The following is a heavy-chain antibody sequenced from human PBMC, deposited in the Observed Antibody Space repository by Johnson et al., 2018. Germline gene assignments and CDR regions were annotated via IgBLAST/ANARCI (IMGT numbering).Heavy chain of an antibody. J-gene: IGHJ6*02. CDR3: ARQGKRTIYYGSGSYSETPYYYGMDV. Sequence: QVQLQESGPGLVKPSETLSLTCMVAGGSISSVSSYWAWIRQPPGKGLEWVGSIFYNGSGFYNPSLRSRLTMSVDTSKNHFSLKLSSVSAADTAVYYCARQGKRTIYYGSGSYSETPYYYGMDVWGQGTTVTVTS. D-gene: IGHD3-10*01. V-gene: IGHV4-39*01. CDR2: IFYNGSG. CDR1: GGSISSVSSY.